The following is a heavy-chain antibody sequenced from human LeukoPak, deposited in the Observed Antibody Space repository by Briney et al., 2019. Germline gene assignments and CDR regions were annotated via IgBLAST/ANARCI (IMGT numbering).Heavy chain of an antibody. CDR2: INLDGGQK. V-gene: IGHV3-7*03. D-gene: IGHD1-26*01. Sequence: GGSLRLSCAASGFTFTGHWMAWVRQAPGKGLEWVAHINLDGGQKYYGDSVRGRFTISRDNAKNSLHLQMNSLRAEDTAVYYCAKDLRPHSELCFDYWGQGTLVTVSS. J-gene: IGHJ4*02. CDR1: GFTFTGHW. CDR3: AKDLRPHSELCFDY.